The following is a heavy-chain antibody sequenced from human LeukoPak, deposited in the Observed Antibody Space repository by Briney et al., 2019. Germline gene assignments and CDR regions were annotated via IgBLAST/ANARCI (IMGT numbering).Heavy chain of an antibody. CDR2: IHSSGST. Sequence: PSETLSLTCTVSGGSISSYYWSWIRQSAGKGLEWIGRIHSSGSTNYNPSLKSRVTISVDTSKNQFSLKLSSVTAADTAVYYCARSLWGWQVVGSGSWSFYYWGQGTLVTVSS. CDR1: GGSISSYY. V-gene: IGHV4-4*07. D-gene: IGHD3-22*01. J-gene: IGHJ4*02. CDR3: ARSLWGWQVVGSGSWSFYY.